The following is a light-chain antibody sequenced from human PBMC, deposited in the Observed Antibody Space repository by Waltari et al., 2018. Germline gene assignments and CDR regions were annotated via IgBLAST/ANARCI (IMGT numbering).Light chain of an antibody. V-gene: IGKV1-8*01. CDR3: QQYYSYPRT. Sequence: IRMTQSPSSLSASTGDRVTMTWRASQGISSYLAWYQQKPGKAPKLLIYAASTLQSGVPSRFSGSGSGTDFTLTISCLQSEDFATYYCQQYYSYPRTFGQGTKVEIK. CDR2: AAS. J-gene: IGKJ1*01. CDR1: QGISSY.